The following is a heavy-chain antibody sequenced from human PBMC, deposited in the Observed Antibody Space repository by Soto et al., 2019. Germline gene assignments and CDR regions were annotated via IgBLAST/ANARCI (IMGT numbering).Heavy chain of an antibody. CDR2: IYYSGTT. D-gene: IGHD6-6*01. CDR3: TITRGDPQLHGLDY. V-gene: IGHV4-28*01. J-gene: IGHJ4*02. CDR1: GYSITSSNW. Sequence: PSETLSLTCAVSGYSITSSNWWGWIRQPPGKGLEWIGYIYYSGTTYYNPSLKSRVTMSVDTSKNQFSLRLTSVTAVDTAVYYCTITRGDPQLHGLDYWAQGTLVTVSS.